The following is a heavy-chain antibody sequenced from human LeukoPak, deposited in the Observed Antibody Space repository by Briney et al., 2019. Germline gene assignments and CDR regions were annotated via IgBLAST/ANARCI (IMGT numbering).Heavy chain of an antibody. D-gene: IGHD2-15*01. CDR3: AREELDIVVVVAATNYYHYYGMDV. J-gene: IGHJ6*02. V-gene: IGHV1-69*13. CDR2: IIPIFGTA. CDR1: GGTFSSYA. Sequence: GASVKVSCKASGGTFSSYAISWVRQAPGQGLEWMGGIIPIFGTANYAQKFQGRVTITADESTSTAYMELSSPRSEDTAVYYCAREELDIVVVVAATNYYHYYGMDVWGQGTTVTVSS.